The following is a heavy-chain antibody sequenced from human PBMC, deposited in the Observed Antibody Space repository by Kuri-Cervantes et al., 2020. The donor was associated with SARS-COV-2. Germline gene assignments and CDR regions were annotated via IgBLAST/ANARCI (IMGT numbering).Heavy chain of an antibody. J-gene: IGHJ4*02. CDR1: GGSISSYY. D-gene: IGHD3-22*01. V-gene: IGHV4-59*01. CDR2: IYYSVST. Sequence: WLLPGGSISSYYWSWIRPPPGKGLEWIGYIYYSVSTNYSPPLKSRVTMSVDTSKKQFSLKLTSVTAADTAVYYCTRAGYDNSGYYYSFDFWGQGTLVTVSS. CDR3: TRAGYDNSGYYYSFDF.